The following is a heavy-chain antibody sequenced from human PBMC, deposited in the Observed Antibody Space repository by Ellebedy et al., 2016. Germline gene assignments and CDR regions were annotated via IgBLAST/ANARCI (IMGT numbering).Heavy chain of an antibody. CDR2: ISYDGSNK. V-gene: IGHV3-30-3*01. J-gene: IGHJ4*02. CDR1: GFTFSSYA. Sequence: GESLKISXAASGFTFSSYAMHWVRQAPGKGLEWVAVISYDGSNKYYADSVKGRFTISRDNSKNTLYLQMNSLRAEDTAVYYCARERYYYDSSGYYPPTGLDYWGQGTLVTVSS. D-gene: IGHD3-22*01. CDR3: ARERYYYDSSGYYPPTGLDY.